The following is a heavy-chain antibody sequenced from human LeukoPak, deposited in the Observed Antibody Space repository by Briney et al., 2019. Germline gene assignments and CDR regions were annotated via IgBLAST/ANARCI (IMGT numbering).Heavy chain of an antibody. V-gene: IGHV3-21*01. Sequence: GGSLRLSCAASGFTFSSYSMNWVRQAPGKGLEWVSSISSSSSYIYYADSVKGRFTISRDNAKNSLYLQMNSLRAEDTAVYYCARAPYTSSWSDFDYWGQGSRVTVSS. CDR2: ISSSSSYI. CDR3: ARAPYTSSWSDFDY. CDR1: GFTFSSYS. D-gene: IGHD6-13*01. J-gene: IGHJ4*02.